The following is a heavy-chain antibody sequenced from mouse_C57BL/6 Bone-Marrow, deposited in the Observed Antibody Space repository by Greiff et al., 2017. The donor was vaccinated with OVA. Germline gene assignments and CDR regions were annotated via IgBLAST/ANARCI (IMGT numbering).Heavy chain of an antibody. J-gene: IGHJ3*01. D-gene: IGHD2-5*01. V-gene: IGHV1-83*01. CDR3: RYNYSNSWCAY. Sequence: VQLQQSGPELVKPGASVKMSCKASGYTFTDYYMHWVKQKPGKGLEWIGEIYPGSGNTYYNEKFKGKATLTADTSSSTAYMQLSSLTSEDSAVYFCARYNYSNSWCAYWGQGTLVTVSA. CDR1: YTFTDYYM. CDR2: YPGSGNTY.